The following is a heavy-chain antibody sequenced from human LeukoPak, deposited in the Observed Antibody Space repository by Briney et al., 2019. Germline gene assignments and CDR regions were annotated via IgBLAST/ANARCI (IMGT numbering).Heavy chain of an antibody. Sequence: GGSLRLSCAASGFTFSSYWMNWVRQAPGKGLEWVANINQDGSQKYYVDSVKGRFTISRDNAKNSLFLQMNSLRAEDTALYYCARDGAPHAHCSSSSCAIRWGQGTLVTVSS. D-gene: IGHD2-2*01. CDR2: INQDGSQK. J-gene: IGHJ4*02. CDR1: GFTFSSYW. CDR3: ARDGAPHAHCSSSSCAIR. V-gene: IGHV3-7*01.